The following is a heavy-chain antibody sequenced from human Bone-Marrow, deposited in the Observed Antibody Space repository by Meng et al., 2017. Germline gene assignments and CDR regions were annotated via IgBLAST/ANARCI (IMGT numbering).Heavy chain of an antibody. CDR1: GFTFDAYA. D-gene: IGHD3-10*01. CDR3: AKDMTTTYSSGSYYNGVAFDI. Sequence: SLKISCAASGFTFDAYAMHWVRQAPGKGLEWVSGISLNSGTIDYADSVKGRFTISRDNAKNSLYLQMNSLRAEDMALYYCAKDMTTTYSSGSYYNGVAFDIWGQGTMVTVSS. J-gene: IGHJ3*02. V-gene: IGHV3-9*03. CDR2: ISLNSGTI.